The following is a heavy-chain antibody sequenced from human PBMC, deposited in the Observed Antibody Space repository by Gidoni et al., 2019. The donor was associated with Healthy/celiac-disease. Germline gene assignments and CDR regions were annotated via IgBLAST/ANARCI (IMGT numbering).Heavy chain of an antibody. CDR2: IIPIFGTA. J-gene: IGHJ4*02. V-gene: IGHV1-69*01. CDR3: ARGTLNYYDSSGNFDY. D-gene: IGHD3-22*01. Sequence: QVQLVQSGAEVKKRGSSVKVSCKASGGTFSSYAISWVRQAPGQGLEWMGGIIPIFGTANYAQKFQGRVTITADESTSTAYMELSSLRSEDTAVYYCARGTLNYYDSSGNFDYWGQGTLVTVSS. CDR1: GGTFSSYA.